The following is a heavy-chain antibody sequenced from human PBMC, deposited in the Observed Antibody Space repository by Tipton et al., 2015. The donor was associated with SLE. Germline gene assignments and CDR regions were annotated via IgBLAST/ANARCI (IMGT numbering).Heavy chain of an antibody. CDR2: LYYSGST. D-gene: IGHD6-19*01. CDR3: ARLQYSSGPFDY. CDR1: GGSIPSPDYF. Sequence: PGLVKPSETLSLICTVSGGSIPSPDYFWGWIRQPPGKGLEWIGSLYYSGSTYYNPSLKSRVTISVDTSKNQFSLKLSSVTAADTAVYYCARLQYSSGPFDYWGQGTLVTVSS. J-gene: IGHJ4*02. V-gene: IGHV4-39*01.